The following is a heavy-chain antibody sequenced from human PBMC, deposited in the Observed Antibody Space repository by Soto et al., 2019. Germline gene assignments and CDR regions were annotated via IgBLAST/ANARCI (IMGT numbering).Heavy chain of an antibody. CDR3: ARDQYDFWSGYNHPLDY. CDR2: TYYRSKWYN. Sequence: SQTLSLTCAISGDSVSSNSAAWNWIRQSPSRGLEWLGRTYYRSKWYNDYAVSVKSRITINPDTSKNQFSLQLNSVTPEDTAVYYCARDQYDFWSGYNHPLDYWGQGTLVTVSS. CDR1: GDSVSSNSAA. D-gene: IGHD3-3*01. J-gene: IGHJ4*02. V-gene: IGHV6-1*01.